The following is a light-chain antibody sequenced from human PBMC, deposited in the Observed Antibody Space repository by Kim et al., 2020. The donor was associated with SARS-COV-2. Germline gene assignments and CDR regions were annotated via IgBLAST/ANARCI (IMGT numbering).Light chain of an antibody. CDR1: KLGDKY. CDR3: QAWDSSTAVV. CDR2: RDS. V-gene: IGLV3-1*01. J-gene: IGLJ2*01. Sequence: SYELTQPPSVSVSPGQTASITCSGDKLGDKYACWYQQKPGQSPVLVIYRDSKRPSGIPERFSGSNSGNKATLTISGTQAMDEADYYCQAWDSSTAVVFGGGTQLTVL.